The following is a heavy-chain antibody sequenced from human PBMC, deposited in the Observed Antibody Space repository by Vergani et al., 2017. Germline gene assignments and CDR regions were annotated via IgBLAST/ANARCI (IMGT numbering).Heavy chain of an antibody. CDR1: GYTLTELS. Sequence: QVQLVQSGAEVKKPGASVKVSCKVSGYTLTELSMHWVRQAPGKGLEWMGGFDPEDGETIYAQKFQGRVTINADESTSTAYMELSSLRSEDTAVYYCARDQSPPSGDYVHWGQGTLVTVSS. D-gene: IGHD4-17*01. J-gene: IGHJ4*02. CDR2: FDPEDGET. V-gene: IGHV1-24*01. CDR3: ARDQSPPSGDYVH.